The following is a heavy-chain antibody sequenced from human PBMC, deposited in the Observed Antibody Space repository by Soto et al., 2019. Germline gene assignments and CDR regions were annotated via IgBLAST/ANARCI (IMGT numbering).Heavy chain of an antibody. Sequence: QVQLVQSGAEVKKPGSSVKVSCKASGGTFSNFAINWVRQAPGQGLEWMGGVIPIFGPTNYAQKFQGRLTITADESTSTAYMELSSLRSADTAVYYCAIDRVVRGVIGWFDPWGQGTLVTVSS. CDR2: VIPIFGPT. J-gene: IGHJ5*02. V-gene: IGHV1-69*12. D-gene: IGHD3-10*01. CDR1: GGTFSNFA. CDR3: AIDRVVRGVIGWFDP.